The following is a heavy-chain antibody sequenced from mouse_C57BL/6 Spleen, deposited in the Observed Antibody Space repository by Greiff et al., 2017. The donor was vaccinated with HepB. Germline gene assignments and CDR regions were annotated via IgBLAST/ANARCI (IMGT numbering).Heavy chain of an antibody. D-gene: IGHD1-1*01. CDR3: ARGGFITTVPFDY. CDR1: GYTFTDYY. CDR2: INPNNGGT. V-gene: IGHV1-26*01. Sequence: EVQLQQSGPELVKPGASVKISCKASGYTFTDYYMNWVKQSHGKSLEWIGDINPNNGGTSYNQKFKGKATLTVDKSSSTAYMELRSLTSEDSAVYYCARGGFITTVPFDYWGQGTTLTVSS. J-gene: IGHJ2*01.